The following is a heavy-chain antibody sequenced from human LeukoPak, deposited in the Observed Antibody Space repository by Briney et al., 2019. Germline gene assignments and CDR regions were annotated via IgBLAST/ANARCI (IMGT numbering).Heavy chain of an antibody. J-gene: IGHJ6*03. Sequence: PGGSLRLSCAASGFTFSSYAMSWVRQAPGKGLEWVSAISGSGGTTYYADSVKGRFTISRDNAKNSLYLEMHSLRAEDTAVYFCVRDGSGYDYTNYYFYMDVWGKGTTVTVSS. CDR3: VRDGSGYDYTNYYFYMDV. CDR1: GFTFSSYA. V-gene: IGHV3-23*01. CDR2: ISGSGGTT. D-gene: IGHD5-12*01.